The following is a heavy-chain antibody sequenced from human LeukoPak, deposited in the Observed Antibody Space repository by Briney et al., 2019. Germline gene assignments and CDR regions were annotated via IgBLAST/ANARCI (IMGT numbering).Heavy chain of an antibody. Sequence: ASVKVSCKASGYTFTSYGISWVRQAPGQGLEWMGWISAYNGNTNYAQKFQGRVTMTRDTSISTAYMELSRLRSDDTAVYYCARDGGGVIYYYMDVWGKGTTVTISS. J-gene: IGHJ6*03. CDR1: GYTFTSYG. CDR3: ARDGGGVIYYYMDV. V-gene: IGHV1-18*01. CDR2: ISAYNGNT. D-gene: IGHD3-16*01.